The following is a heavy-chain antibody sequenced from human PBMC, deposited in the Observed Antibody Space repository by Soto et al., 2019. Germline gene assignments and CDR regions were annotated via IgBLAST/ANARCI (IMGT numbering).Heavy chain of an antibody. Sequence: GASVKVSCKASGGTFSSYAISWVRQAPGQGLEWMGGIIPIFGTANYAQKFQGRVTITADESTSTAYMELSSLRSEDTAVYYCASAGDVVVVSPEPVDYYYYYGMDVWGQGTTVTVSS. J-gene: IGHJ6*02. CDR3: ASAGDVVVVSPEPVDYYYYYGMDV. CDR1: GGTFSSYA. D-gene: IGHD2-15*01. CDR2: IIPIFGTA. V-gene: IGHV1-69*13.